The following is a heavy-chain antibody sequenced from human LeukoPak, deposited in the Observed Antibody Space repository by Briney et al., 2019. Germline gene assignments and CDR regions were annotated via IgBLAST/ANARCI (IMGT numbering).Heavy chain of an antibody. J-gene: IGHJ4*02. Sequence: GGSLRLSCAASGFTFSSYSMNWVRQAPGRGLEWVSSISSSSSYIYYADSVKGRLTISRDNAKNSLYLQMNSLRAEDTAVYYCARGFSSSRPHYFDYWGQGTLVTVSS. D-gene: IGHD6-13*01. V-gene: IGHV3-21*01. CDR1: GFTFSSYS. CDR3: ARGFSSSRPHYFDY. CDR2: ISSSSSYI.